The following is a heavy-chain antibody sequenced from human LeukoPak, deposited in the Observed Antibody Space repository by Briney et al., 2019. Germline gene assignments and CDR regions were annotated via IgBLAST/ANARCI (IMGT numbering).Heavy chain of an antibody. CDR2: ISYDGSNK. CDR3: AKDLGGVIQLWFTPQAGYDAFDI. V-gene: IGHV3-30*18. D-gene: IGHD5-18*01. J-gene: IGHJ3*02. Sequence: GRSLRLSCAASGFTFSSYGMHWVRQAPGKGLEWVAVISYDGSNKYYADSVKGRFTIPRDNSKNTLYLQMNSLRAEDTAVYYCAKDLGGVIQLWFTPQAGYDAFDIWGQGTMVTVSS. CDR1: GFTFSSYG.